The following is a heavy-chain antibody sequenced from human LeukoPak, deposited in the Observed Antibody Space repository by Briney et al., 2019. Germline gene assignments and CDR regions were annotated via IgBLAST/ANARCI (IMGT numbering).Heavy chain of an antibody. J-gene: IGHJ5*02. CDR2: IYTSGST. CDR3: ARAIRRHWFDP. Sequence: SETPSLTCTVSGGSISSYYWSWIRQPPGKGLEWIGYIYTSGSTNYNPSLKSRVTISVDTSKNQFSLKLSSVTAADTAVYYCARAIRRHWFDPWGQGTLVTVSS. CDR1: GGSISSYY. D-gene: IGHD2-2*02. V-gene: IGHV4-4*09.